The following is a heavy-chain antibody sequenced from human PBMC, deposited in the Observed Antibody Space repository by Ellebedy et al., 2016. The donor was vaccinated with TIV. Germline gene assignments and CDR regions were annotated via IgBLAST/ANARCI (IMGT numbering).Heavy chain of an antibody. J-gene: IGHJ4*02. CDR1: RFTFRNYW. CDR3: MSDSAADY. Sequence: PGGSLRLSCVASRFTFRNYWMSWVRQAPGKGLEWVANIKPDGSEKYYVDSVKGRFTISRDNGKNSLYLQMNSLRADDTAVYYCMSDSAADYWGQGTLVTVSS. V-gene: IGHV3-7*01. D-gene: IGHD2-2*01. CDR2: IKPDGSEK.